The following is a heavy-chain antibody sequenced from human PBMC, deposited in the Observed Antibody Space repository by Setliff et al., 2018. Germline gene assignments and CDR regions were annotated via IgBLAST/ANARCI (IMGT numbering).Heavy chain of an antibody. CDR2: SSSSGSTI. CDR3: ARDRGSGSYFLRYFDY. J-gene: IGHJ4*02. V-gene: IGHV3-48*03. D-gene: IGHD1-26*01. Sequence: LRLSCAASGFTFSSYEMNWVRQAPGKGLEWVSYSSSSGSTIFYADSVKGRFTISRDNAKKSLYLQMNSLRAEDTAVYYCARDRGSGSYFLRYFDYWGQGTLVTVSS. CDR1: GFTFSSYE.